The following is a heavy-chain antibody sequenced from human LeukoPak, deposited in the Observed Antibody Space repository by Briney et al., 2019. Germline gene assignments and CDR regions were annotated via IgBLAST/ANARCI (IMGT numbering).Heavy chain of an antibody. D-gene: IGHD4-11*01. J-gene: IGHJ4*02. CDR1: GGSFSGYY. V-gene: IGHV4-34*01. Sequence: SETLSLTCAVYGGSFSGYYWSWIRQPPGKGLEWIGEINHSGSTNYNPSLKSRVTISVDTSKNQFSLKLSSVAAADTAVYYCARGKRSNYSYWGQGTLVTVSS. CDR2: INHSGST. CDR3: ARGKRSNYSY.